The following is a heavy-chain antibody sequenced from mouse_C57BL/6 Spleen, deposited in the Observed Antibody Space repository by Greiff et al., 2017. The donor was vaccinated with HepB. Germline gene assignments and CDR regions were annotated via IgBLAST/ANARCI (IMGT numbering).Heavy chain of an antibody. Sequence: QVQLQQPGAELVKPGASVKLSCKASGYTFTSYWMQWVKQRPGQGLEWIGEIDPSDSYTNCNQKFKGKATLTVDTSSSTAYMQLRSLTSEDSAVYYCARFARPVVADYWGQRTTLTVSS. V-gene: IGHV1-50*01. CDR2: IDPSDSYT. CDR3: ARFARPVVADY. CDR1: GYTFTSYW. D-gene: IGHD1-1*01. J-gene: IGHJ2*01.